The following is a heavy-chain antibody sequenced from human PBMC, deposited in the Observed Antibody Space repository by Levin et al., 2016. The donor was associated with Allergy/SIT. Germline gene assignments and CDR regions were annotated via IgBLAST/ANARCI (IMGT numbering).Heavy chain of an antibody. V-gene: IGHV3-7*03. Sequence: VRQAPGKGLEWVANIKQDGSEKYYVDSVKGRFTISRDNAKNSLYLQMNSLRAEDTAVYYCASLYSGYDFMLDYWGQGTLVTVSS. J-gene: IGHJ4*02. CDR3: ASLYSGYDFMLDY. CDR2: IKQDGSEK. D-gene: IGHD5-12*01.